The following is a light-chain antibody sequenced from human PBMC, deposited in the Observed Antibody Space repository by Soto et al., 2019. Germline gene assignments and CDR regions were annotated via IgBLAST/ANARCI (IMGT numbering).Light chain of an antibody. V-gene: IGKV3-11*01. Sequence: EIVLTQSPATLSLSPGERATLSCRTSQTIRGLLNWYQQRPGQAPRLLIYDTSNRATDIPARFSGSGSGTDFILTISSLDPEDCGVYFCQQRHNWPITFGQGNRLDIK. CDR1: QTIRGL. CDR3: QQRHNWPIT. J-gene: IGKJ5*01. CDR2: DTS.